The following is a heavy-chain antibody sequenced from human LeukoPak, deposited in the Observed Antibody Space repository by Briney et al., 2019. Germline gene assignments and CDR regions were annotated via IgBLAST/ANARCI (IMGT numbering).Heavy chain of an antibody. V-gene: IGHV3-23*01. D-gene: IGHD3-22*01. J-gene: IGHJ4*02. CDR1: GFTFSSAA. CDR3: AKGPQLNSGYHPNY. CDR2: ITGSDDRT. Sequence: GGSLRLSCAASGFTFSSAAMTWVRQAPGKGLEWVSTITGSDDRTYYGDSVKGRFTISRDYSKNTLHLQVNSLRVEDTAIYYCAKGPQLNSGYHPNYWGQGILVTVSS.